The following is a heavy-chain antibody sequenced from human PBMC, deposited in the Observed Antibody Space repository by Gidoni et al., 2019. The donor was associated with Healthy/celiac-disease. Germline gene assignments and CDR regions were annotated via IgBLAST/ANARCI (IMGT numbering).Heavy chain of an antibody. CDR3: AKDMLGYCSGGSCYSFPFDP. CDR1: GFTFDDYA. Sequence: EVQLVESGGGVVQPGGSLRLSCEASGFTFDDYAMHWVRQAPGKGLEWVSLISGDGGSTYYADSVKGRFTISRDNSKNSLYLQMNSLRTEDTALYYCAKDMLGYCSGGSCYSFPFDPWGQGTLVTVSS. V-gene: IGHV3-43*02. J-gene: IGHJ5*02. D-gene: IGHD2-15*01. CDR2: ISGDGGST.